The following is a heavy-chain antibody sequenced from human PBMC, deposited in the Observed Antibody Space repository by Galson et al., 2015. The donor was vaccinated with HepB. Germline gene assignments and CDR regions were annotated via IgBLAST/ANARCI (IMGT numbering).Heavy chain of an antibody. CDR2: ISGSGGST. Sequence: SLRLSCAASGFTFSSYAMSWVRQAPGKGLEWISAISGSGGSTFYAASVNGRFTISRDTSKNTLYLQMNSLRAGDTAVYYCAKDHNDRGNYYYMDVWGKGTTVTVSS. CDR3: AKDHNDRGNYYYMDV. V-gene: IGHV3-23*01. D-gene: IGHD1-14*01. J-gene: IGHJ6*03. CDR1: GFTFSSYA.